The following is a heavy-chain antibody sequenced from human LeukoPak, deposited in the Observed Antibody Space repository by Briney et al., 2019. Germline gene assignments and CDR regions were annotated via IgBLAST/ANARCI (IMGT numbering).Heavy chain of an antibody. CDR3: AREGGSSWPKYYYYYYMDV. V-gene: IGHV3-30-3*01. CDR2: ITSDGSNE. J-gene: IGHJ6*03. CDR1: GFTFSSYA. Sequence: GGSLRLSCAASGFTFSSYAMHWVRQAPGKGLDWVAVITSDGSNEYYADSVKGRFTISRDNSKNTLYLQMNSLRAEDTAVYYCAREGGSSWPKYYYYYYMDVWGKGTTVTVSS. D-gene: IGHD6-13*01.